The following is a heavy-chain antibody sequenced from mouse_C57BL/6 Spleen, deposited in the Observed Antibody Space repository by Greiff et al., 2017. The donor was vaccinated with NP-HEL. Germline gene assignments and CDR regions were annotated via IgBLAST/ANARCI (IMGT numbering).Heavy chain of an antibody. J-gene: IGHJ3*01. V-gene: IGHV1-55*01. D-gene: IGHD2-4*01. CDR3: ASYDDYDRLFAY. CDR1: GYTFTSYW. CDR2: IYPGSGST. Sequence: VQLQQSGAELVKPGASVKMSCKASGYTFTSYWITWVKQRPGQGLEWIGDIYPGSGSTNYNEKFKSKATLTVDTSSSTAYMQLSSLTSEDSAVYYCASYDDYDRLFAYWGQGTLVTVSA.